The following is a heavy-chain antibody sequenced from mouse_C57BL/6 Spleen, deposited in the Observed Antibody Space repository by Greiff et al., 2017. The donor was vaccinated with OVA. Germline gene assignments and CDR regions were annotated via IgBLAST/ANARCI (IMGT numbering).Heavy chain of an antibody. CDR2: IYPGSGST. J-gene: IGHJ4*01. CDR3: ARIRYDYYAMDY. Sequence: QVQLQQSGAELVKPGASVKMSCKASGYTFTSYWITWVKQRPGQGLEWIGDIYPGSGSTNYNEKFKSKATLTVDTSSSTAYMQLSSLTSEDSAVYYCARIRYDYYAMDYWGQGTSVTVSS. CDR1: GYTFTSYW. D-gene: IGHD2-12*01. V-gene: IGHV1-55*01.